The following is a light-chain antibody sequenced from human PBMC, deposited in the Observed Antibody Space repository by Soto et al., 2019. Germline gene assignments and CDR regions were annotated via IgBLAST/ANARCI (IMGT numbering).Light chain of an antibody. CDR2: GAS. V-gene: IGKV3-20*01. J-gene: IGKJ1*01. CDR3: QQYGNSPGS. Sequence: EIVLTQSPGTLSLSPGERATLSCRASQSVSSSYVAWYQQKPGQAPRLLIYGASNRATGIPDRFSGSGSGTYFTLTVRRLEPEDCAVYYCQQYGNSPGSFRQGTKVEIK. CDR1: QSVSSSY.